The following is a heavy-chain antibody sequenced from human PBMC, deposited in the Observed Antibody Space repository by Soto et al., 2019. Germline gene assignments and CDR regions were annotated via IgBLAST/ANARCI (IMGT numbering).Heavy chain of an antibody. J-gene: IGHJ4*02. Sequence: QEQLVQSGAEVKKPGSSVKVSCKASGGIFSSYALSWVRQAPGQGLEWMGGIIPIFGTSNYAQKFQVRVTITADESTSTAYMELSSLTSEDTAVYYCARERGPEELLGHFDLWGQGTLVTVSS. CDR2: IIPIFGTS. V-gene: IGHV1-69*01. D-gene: IGHD1-26*01. CDR1: GGIFSSYA. CDR3: ARERGPEELLGHFDL.